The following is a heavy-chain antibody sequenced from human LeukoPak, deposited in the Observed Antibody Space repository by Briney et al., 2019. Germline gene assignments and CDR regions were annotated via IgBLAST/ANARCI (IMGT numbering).Heavy chain of an antibody. J-gene: IGHJ4*02. CDR2: IAADGGVK. V-gene: IGHV3-30*03. CDR3: ARTIRGY. CDR1: GFTFHDHG. Sequence: GGSLRLSCVASGFTFHDHGMDWVRQAPGKGLEWVAVIAADGGVKHYADSVKGRFTLSRDNAKNSLYLQMNSLGAEDTAVYYCARTIRGYWGQGTLVTVSS. D-gene: IGHD3-10*01.